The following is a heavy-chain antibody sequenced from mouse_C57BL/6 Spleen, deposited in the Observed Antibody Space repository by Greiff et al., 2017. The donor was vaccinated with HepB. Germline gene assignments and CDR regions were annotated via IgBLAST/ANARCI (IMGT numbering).Heavy chain of an antibody. V-gene: IGHV10-1*01. Sequence: EVKLQESGGGLVQPKGSLKLSCAASGFSFNTYAMNWVRQAPGKGLEWVARIRSKSNNYATYYADSVKDRFTISRDDSESMLYLQMNNLKTEDTAMYYCVGGWDLAYWGQGTLVTVSA. CDR1: GFSFNTYA. J-gene: IGHJ3*01. D-gene: IGHD4-1*01. CDR3: VGGWDLAY. CDR2: IRSKSNNYAT.